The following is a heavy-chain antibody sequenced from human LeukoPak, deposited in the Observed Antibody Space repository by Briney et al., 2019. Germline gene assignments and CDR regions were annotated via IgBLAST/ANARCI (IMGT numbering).Heavy chain of an antibody. J-gene: IGHJ4*02. D-gene: IGHD4-17*01. CDR3: ARGYDYGDYVGDFDY. Sequence: ASVKVSCKASGGTFSSYAISWVRQAPGQGLEWMGRIIPILGIANYAQKFQGRVTITADKSTSTAYMELSSLRSEDTAVYYCARGYDYGDYVGDFDYWGQGTLVTVSS. CDR1: GGTFSSYA. V-gene: IGHV1-69*04. CDR2: IIPILGIA.